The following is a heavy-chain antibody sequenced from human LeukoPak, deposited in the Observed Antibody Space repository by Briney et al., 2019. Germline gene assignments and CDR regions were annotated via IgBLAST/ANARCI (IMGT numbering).Heavy chain of an antibody. CDR2: ISSSSSYI. CDR1: GFTFSSYS. D-gene: IGHD1-26*01. CDR3: ARDWPMGAKDY. Sequence: GGSLRLSCAASGFTFSSYSMNWVRQAPGKGLEWVSSISSSSSYIYYADSVKGRFTISRDNAKNSLYLLMNSLRAEDTAVYYCARDWPMGAKDYWGQGTLVTVSS. J-gene: IGHJ4*02. V-gene: IGHV3-21*01.